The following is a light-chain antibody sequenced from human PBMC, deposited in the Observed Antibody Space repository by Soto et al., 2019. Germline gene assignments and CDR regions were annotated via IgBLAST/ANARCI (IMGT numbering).Light chain of an antibody. J-gene: IGKJ1*01. CDR3: QQRSNWSGT. V-gene: IGKV3-11*01. CDR2: DAS. Sequence: EVVLTQSPATLSLSPVEIATISCRASQSVSSYLAWYQQKPGQAPRLLIYDASNRATGIPARFSGSGSGTDFTLTISSLEPEDFAVYYCQQRSNWSGTFGQGTKV. CDR1: QSVSSY.